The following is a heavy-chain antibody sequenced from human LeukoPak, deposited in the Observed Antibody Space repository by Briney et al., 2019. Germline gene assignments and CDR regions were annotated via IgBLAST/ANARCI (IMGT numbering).Heavy chain of an antibody. V-gene: IGHV3-23*01. CDR3: AKSGGIVVVTLRFDY. D-gene: IGHD3-22*01. CDR1: GFTFSSYA. J-gene: IGHJ4*02. CDR2: ISGSGGST. Sequence: GGSLRLSCAASGFTFSSYAMSWVPQAPGKGLEWVSAISGSGGSTYYADSVRGRFTISRDNSKNTLYLQMNRLRAEDTAVYYCAKSGGIVVVTLRFDYWGQGTLVTVSS.